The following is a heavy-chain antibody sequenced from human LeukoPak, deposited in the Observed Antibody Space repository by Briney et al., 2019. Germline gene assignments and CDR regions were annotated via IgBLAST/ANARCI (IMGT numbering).Heavy chain of an antibody. V-gene: IGHV3-21*01. CDR3: ARLYCGSGSYLNYYMDV. D-gene: IGHD3-10*01. Sequence: GGSLRLSCAASGLFLSMDSMKWVRQAPGKGLEWVSSINSNSGNIQYADSVTGRFTVSRDNAKNSLSLQMNSLRAEDTAVYYCARLYCGSGSYLNYYMDVWGKGTTVIVSS. CDR2: INSNSGNI. J-gene: IGHJ6*03. CDR1: GLFLSMDS.